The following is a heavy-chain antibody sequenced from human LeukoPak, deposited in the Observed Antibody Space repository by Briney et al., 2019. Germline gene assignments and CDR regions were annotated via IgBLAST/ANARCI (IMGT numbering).Heavy chain of an antibody. Sequence: SETLSLTCAVSGGSISSSSWWSWVRQPPGKGLEWIGEIYHSGSTNYNPSLKSRVTISVDKSKNQFSLKLSSVTAADTAVYYCATAYYYGSGSSLNWFDPWGQGTLVTVSS. D-gene: IGHD3-10*01. V-gene: IGHV4-4*02. CDR3: ATAYYYGSGSSLNWFDP. CDR2: IYHSGST. CDR1: GGSISSSSW. J-gene: IGHJ5*02.